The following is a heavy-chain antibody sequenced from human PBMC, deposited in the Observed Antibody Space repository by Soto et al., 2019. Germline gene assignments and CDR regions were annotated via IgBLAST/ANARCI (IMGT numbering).Heavy chain of an antibody. J-gene: IGHJ4*02. Sequence: ASVKVSCKVSGYTLTELSMHWVRQAPGKGLEWMGGFGPEDGETIYAQKFQGRVTMTEDTSTDTAYMELSSLRSGDTAVYYCATEVQGAVAGDYWGQGTLVTVSS. CDR1: GYTLTELS. D-gene: IGHD6-19*01. CDR3: ATEVQGAVAGDY. CDR2: FGPEDGET. V-gene: IGHV1-24*01.